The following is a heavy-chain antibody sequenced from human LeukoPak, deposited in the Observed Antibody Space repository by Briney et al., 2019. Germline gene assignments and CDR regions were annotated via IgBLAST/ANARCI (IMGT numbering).Heavy chain of an antibody. Sequence: GGSLRLSCAASGFTFSSYAMSWVRQAPGKGLEWVSGISGRGGRTYYADSVEGRFTISRDNSKNTLYLQLNSLRAEDTAVYYCAKGIEQWPGDYYYYGMDVWGQGTTVTVSS. CDR1: GFTFSSYA. CDR3: AKGIEQWPGDYYYYGMDV. J-gene: IGHJ6*02. V-gene: IGHV3-23*01. CDR2: ISGRGGRT. D-gene: IGHD6-19*01.